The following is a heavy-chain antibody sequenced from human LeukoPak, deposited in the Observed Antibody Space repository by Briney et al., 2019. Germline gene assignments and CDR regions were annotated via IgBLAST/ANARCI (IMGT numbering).Heavy chain of an antibody. V-gene: IGHV3-30*18. CDR3: AKDRWGDIVVVPAAMLADPFFDY. Sequence: QPGRSLRLSCAASGFTFSSYGMHWVRQAPGKGLEWVAVISYDGSNKYYADSVKGRFTISRENSKNTLYLQMNSLRAEDTAVYYCAKDRWGDIVVVPAAMLADPFFDYWGQGTLVTVSS. J-gene: IGHJ4*02. CDR2: ISYDGSNK. D-gene: IGHD2-2*01. CDR1: GFTFSSYG.